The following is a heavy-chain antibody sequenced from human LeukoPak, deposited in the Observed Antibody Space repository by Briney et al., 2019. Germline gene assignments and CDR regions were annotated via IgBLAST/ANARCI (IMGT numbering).Heavy chain of an antibody. CDR2: INPSGGST. J-gene: IGHJ4*02. Sequence: ASVTVSYKASGYTFTSYYMHWVRQAPGQGLEWMGIINPSGGSTSYAQKFQGRVTMTRDTSTSTVYMELSSLRSEDTAVYYCAGSTYYYDSTLDYWGQGTLVTVSS. CDR1: GYTFTSYY. D-gene: IGHD3-22*01. CDR3: AGSTYYYDSTLDY. V-gene: IGHV1-46*01.